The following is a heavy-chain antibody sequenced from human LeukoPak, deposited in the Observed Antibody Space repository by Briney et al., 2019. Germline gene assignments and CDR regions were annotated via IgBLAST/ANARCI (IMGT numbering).Heavy chain of an antibody. CDR1: GFTFSSYG. V-gene: IGHV3-30*02. Sequence: PGGSLRLSCAASGFTFSSYGMHWVRQAPGMGLEWVAFIRYDGSNKYYADSVKGRFTISRDNSKNTLYLQMNSLRAEDTAVYYCAKGLITMVRGAMDYWGQGTLVTVSS. J-gene: IGHJ4*02. CDR2: IRYDGSNK. D-gene: IGHD3-10*01. CDR3: AKGLITMVRGAMDY.